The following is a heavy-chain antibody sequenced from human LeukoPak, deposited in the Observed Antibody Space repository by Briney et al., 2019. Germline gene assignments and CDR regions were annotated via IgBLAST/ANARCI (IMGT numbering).Heavy chain of an antibody. CDR3: ARTPGQVTAAHNFHH. V-gene: IGHV5-51*01. D-gene: IGHD2-2*01. CDR2: IYPGDSDN. Sequence: GESLKISWKGCGYSFTSGWIGWVRQMRGKGLEWMGIIYPGDSDNRDSTSFEGEVTTSADKSISTAYLQWSSLKAADTAMYYWARTPGQVTAAHNFHHWRQGPLLPLPT. CDR1: GYSFTSGW. J-gene: IGHJ1*01.